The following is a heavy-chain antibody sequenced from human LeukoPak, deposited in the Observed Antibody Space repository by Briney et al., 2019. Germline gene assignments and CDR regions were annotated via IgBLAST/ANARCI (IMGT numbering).Heavy chain of an antibody. V-gene: IGHV1-2*02. CDR1: GYTFTGYY. D-gene: IGHD2-15*01. CDR2: INPNSGGT. CDR3: ARGIVAVVAATYLEHFDY. Sequence: GASVKVSCKASGYTFTGYYMHWVRQAPGQGLEWMGWINPNSGGTNYAQKFQGRVTMTRDTSISTAYMELSRLRSDDTAVYYCARGIVAVVAATYLEHFDYWGQGTLVTVSS. J-gene: IGHJ4*02.